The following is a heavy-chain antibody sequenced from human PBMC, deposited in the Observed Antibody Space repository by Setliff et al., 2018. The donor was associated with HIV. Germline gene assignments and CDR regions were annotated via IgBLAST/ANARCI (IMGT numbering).Heavy chain of an antibody. CDR1: GFSLTTRGEA. V-gene: IGHV2-5*02. J-gene: IGHJ5*02. CDR3: AHRVFRTWTGYDWEFHL. D-gene: IGHD5-12*01. CDR2: IYWDDDK. Sequence: SGPTLVNPTPPLTLTCAFSGFSLTTRGEAVGWIRQTPGKPLECLAFIYWDDDKRYNPSLKSRLSITKDTSKKQVVLTMTNMDPVHTATYYCAHRVFRTWTGYDWEFHLWGQGSLVTVSS.